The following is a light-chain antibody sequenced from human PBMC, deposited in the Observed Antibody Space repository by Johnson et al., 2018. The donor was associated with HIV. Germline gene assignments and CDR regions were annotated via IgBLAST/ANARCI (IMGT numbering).Light chain of an antibody. CDR2: DNN. Sequence: HSVLTQPPSVSAAPGQKVTISCSGSSSNIGNNYVSWYQQLPGTAPKLLIYDNNKRPSGIPDRFSGSKSGTSATLRITGLPPGDEADYYCGTWDSSLSAYVFGTGTKVTVL. CDR1: SSNIGNNY. CDR3: GTWDSSLSAYV. V-gene: IGLV1-51*01. J-gene: IGLJ1*01.